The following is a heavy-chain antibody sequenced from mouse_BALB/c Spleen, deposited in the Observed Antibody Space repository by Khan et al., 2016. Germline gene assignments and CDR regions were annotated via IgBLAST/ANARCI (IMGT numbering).Heavy chain of an antibody. CDR2: ISYSGST. V-gene: IGHV3-2*02. CDR1: GYSITSDYA. J-gene: IGHJ3*01. D-gene: IGHD3-2*01. CDR3: ARSGQLGLRWFAY. Sequence: EVQLVESGPGLVKPSQSLSLTCTVTGYSITSDYAWNWIRQFPGNKLEWMGYISYSGSTSYNPSLKSRISITRDTSKNQFFLQLNSVTTEDTATXYCARSGQLGLRWFAYWGQGTLVTVSA.